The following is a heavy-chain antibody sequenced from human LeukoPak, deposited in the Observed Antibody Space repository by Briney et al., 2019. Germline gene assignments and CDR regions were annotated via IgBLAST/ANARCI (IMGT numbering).Heavy chain of an antibody. Sequence: PGGSLRLSCAASGFTFSSYAMSWVRQAPGKGLEWVSVISGSGGSTYYADSVKGRFTISRDNSKSTLYLQMNSLRAEDTAVYYCASKGLLLWFGELLFPYWGQGTLVTVSS. CDR3: ASKGLLLWFGELLFPY. J-gene: IGHJ4*02. D-gene: IGHD3-10*01. CDR1: GFTFSSYA. CDR2: ISGSGGST. V-gene: IGHV3-23*01.